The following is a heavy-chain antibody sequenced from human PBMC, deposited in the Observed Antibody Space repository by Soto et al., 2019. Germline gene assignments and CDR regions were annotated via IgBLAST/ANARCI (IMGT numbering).Heavy chain of an antibody. CDR3: ARHGGYSGYDDFDY. CDR2: VYYSGST. Sequence: SETLSLTCTVSGVSISSYYWSWIRQPPGKGLEWIGSVYYSGSTYYNPSLKRRVTISVDTSKNQFSLKLSSVTAADTAVYYCARHGGYSGYDDFDYWGQGTLVPVS. CDR1: GVSISSYY. V-gene: IGHV4-59*08. J-gene: IGHJ4*02. D-gene: IGHD5-12*01.